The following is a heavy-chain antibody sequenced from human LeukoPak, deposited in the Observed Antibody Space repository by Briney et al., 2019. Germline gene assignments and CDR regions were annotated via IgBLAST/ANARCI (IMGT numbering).Heavy chain of an antibody. D-gene: IGHD3-16*01. CDR3: AKRLKSYYGMDV. V-gene: IGHV3-23*01. Sequence: LGGSLRLSFAASGFPFSSYAMSWVRQAPGKGLEWVSAISGSGGGTYYADSVKGRFTISRDNSKNTLYLQMNSLRAEDTAVYYCAKRLKSYYGMDVWGQGTTVTVSS. J-gene: IGHJ6*02. CDR1: GFPFSSYA. CDR2: ISGSGGGT.